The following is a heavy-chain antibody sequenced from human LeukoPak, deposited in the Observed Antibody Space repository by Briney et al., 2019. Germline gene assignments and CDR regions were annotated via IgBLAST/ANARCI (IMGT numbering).Heavy chain of an antibody. CDR3: ARVFVGDYDAFDI. J-gene: IGHJ3*02. CDR1: GGSISSSSYY. Sequence: SETLSLTCTVSGGSISSSSYYWGWIRQPPGKGLEWIGSIYYSGSTYYNPSLKSRVTISVDTSKNQFSLKLSSVTAADTAVYYCARVFVGDYDAFDIWGQGTMVTVSS. CDR2: IYYSGST. D-gene: IGHD4-17*01. V-gene: IGHV4-39*07.